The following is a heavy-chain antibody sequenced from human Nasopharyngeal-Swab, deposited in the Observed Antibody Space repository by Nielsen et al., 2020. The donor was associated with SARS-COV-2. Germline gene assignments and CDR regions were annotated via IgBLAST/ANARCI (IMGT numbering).Heavy chain of an antibody. J-gene: IGHJ6*02. Sequence: GGSLKISCAASQFNLTKYNMHWVRQAPGKGLEWVSYITSSSSTIYYADSVKGRFAISRDNAENALYLQMNSLRDEDTAVYYCTRDGPNGYYDSSGYPLRDGMDVWGQGTTVTVSS. CDR2: ITSSSSTI. CDR3: TRDGPNGYYDSSGYPLRDGMDV. D-gene: IGHD3-22*01. V-gene: IGHV3-48*02. CDR1: QFNLTKYN.